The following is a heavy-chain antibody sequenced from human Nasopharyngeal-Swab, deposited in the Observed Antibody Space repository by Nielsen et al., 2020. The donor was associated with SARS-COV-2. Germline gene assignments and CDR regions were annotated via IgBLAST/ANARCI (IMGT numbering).Heavy chain of an antibody. V-gene: IGHV3-23*01. Sequence: GGSLRLSCAASGFTLSSYAMSWVRQAAGKGLEWVSAISGSGGSTYYADSVKGRFTITRDNSTNTRYLQMNSLRAEDTAVYYCAKAPRAAAGPHWYFDLWGRGTLVTVSS. CDR3: AKAPRAAAGPHWYFDL. CDR1: GFTLSSYA. D-gene: IGHD6-13*01. J-gene: IGHJ2*01. CDR2: ISGSGGST.